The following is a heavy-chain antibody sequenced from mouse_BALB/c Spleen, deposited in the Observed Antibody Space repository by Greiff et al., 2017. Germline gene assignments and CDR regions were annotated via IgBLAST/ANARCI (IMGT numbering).Heavy chain of an antibody. D-gene: IGHD2-1*01. J-gene: IGHJ3*01. CDR2: IDPANGNT. V-gene: IGHV14-3*02. CDR1: GLNLKDTY. CDR3: ARADYGNLAWFAY. Sequence: VQLPQSGAELVKPGASVKLSCTASGLNLKDTYMHRVKQRPEQGLEWIGRIDPANGNTKYDPKFQGKATITADTSSNTAYLQLSSLTSEDTAVYYCARADYGNLAWFAYWGQGTLVTVSA.